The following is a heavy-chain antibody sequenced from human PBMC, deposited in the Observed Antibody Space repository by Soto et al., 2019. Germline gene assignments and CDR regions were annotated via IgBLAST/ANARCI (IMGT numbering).Heavy chain of an antibody. Sequence: EVQLLESGGGLVQPGGSLRLSCAASGFTFSSYAMNWVRQAPGKGLEWVSVISGSGGSTYYAASVKGRFTISRDNSKNSLYLQMNSLRAEDTAVYYCARRGSGSDYDYWGQGTLVTVSS. V-gene: IGHV3-23*01. CDR2: ISGSGGST. CDR1: GFTFSSYA. D-gene: IGHD1-26*01. CDR3: ARRGSGSDYDY. J-gene: IGHJ4*02.